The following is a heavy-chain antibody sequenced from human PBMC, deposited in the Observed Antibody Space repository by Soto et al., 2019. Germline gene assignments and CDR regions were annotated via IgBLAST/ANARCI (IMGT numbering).Heavy chain of an antibody. CDR1: GASISSGGSY. Sequence: QVQLQESGPGLVKPSQTLSLTCTVSGASISSGGSYWSWIRQRPGKGLEWIGYIFHSGSFYYTPSLQGRVMISPYTSKNQFSLRLTSVTAADTAVYYCARAPETPPIFGVVRPYFFDYWGQGTLVTVSA. V-gene: IGHV4-31*03. CDR3: ARAPETPPIFGVVRPYFFDY. CDR2: IFHSGSF. J-gene: IGHJ4*02. D-gene: IGHD3-3*01.